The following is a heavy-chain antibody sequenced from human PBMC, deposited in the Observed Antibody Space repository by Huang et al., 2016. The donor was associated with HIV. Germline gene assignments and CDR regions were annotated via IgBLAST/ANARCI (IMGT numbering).Heavy chain of an antibody. J-gene: IGHJ4*02. CDR3: ARGSLEYSVSSSLDY. CDR2: LMPVFDSP. V-gene: IGHV1-69*13. CDR1: GGPFRSYS. Sequence: QVQLLQSGAEVKKPGSSVKVSCKASGGPFRSYSIAWVRQAPGQGLEWMASLMPVFDSPNYAQKLQGRVRVTADESKSTVYMELRDLRPDDTAVYFCARGSLEYSVSSSLDYWGQGTHVTVSS. D-gene: IGHD4-4*01.